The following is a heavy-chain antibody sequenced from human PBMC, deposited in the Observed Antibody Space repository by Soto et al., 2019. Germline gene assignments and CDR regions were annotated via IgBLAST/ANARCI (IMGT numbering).Heavy chain of an antibody. CDR1: GFTFSSYA. Sequence: GGSLRLSCAASGFTFSSYAMHWVRQAPGKGLEWVAVISYDGSNKYYADSVKGRSTISRDNSKNTLYLQMNSLRAEDTAVYYCARGLGSRQWLVKRSNWFDPWGQGTLVTVSS. V-gene: IGHV3-30-3*01. CDR2: ISYDGSNK. J-gene: IGHJ5*02. D-gene: IGHD6-19*01. CDR3: ARGLGSRQWLVKRSNWFDP.